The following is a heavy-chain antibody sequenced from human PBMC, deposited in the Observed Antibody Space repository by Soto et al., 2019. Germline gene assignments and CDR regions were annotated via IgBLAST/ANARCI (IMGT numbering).Heavy chain of an antibody. Sequence: PSETLSLTCAVYGGSFSGYYWSWIRQPPGKGLEWIGYIYYSGSTNYNPSLKSRVTISVDTSKNQFSLKLSSVTAADTAVYYCARGLRIAAAGYLGFDYWGQGTLVTVSS. J-gene: IGHJ4*02. CDR2: IYYSGST. D-gene: IGHD6-13*01. CDR1: GGSFSGYY. V-gene: IGHV4-59*08. CDR3: ARGLRIAAAGYLGFDY.